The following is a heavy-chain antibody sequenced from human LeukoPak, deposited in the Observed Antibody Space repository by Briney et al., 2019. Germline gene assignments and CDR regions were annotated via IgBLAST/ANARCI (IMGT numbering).Heavy chain of an antibody. CDR2: IYYSGST. Sequence: PSETLSLTCTVSGGSISSYYWSWIRQPPGKGLGWIGYIYYSGSTNYNPSLKSRVTISVDTSKNQFSLKLSSVTAADTAVYYCAREGSPLRYFDWLSPFDYWGQGTLVTVSS. V-gene: IGHV4-59*01. J-gene: IGHJ4*02. CDR1: GGSISSYY. CDR3: AREGSPLRYFDWLSPFDY. D-gene: IGHD3-9*01.